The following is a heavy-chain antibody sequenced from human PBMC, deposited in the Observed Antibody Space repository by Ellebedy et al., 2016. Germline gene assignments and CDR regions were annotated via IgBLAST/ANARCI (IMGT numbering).Heavy chain of an antibody. CDR1: GFSFSNYF. Sequence: GGSLRLXXATSGFSFSNYFMTWIRRAPGKGLEWVATISGAGYTTFFADSVKGRFTISRDNFRNTLYLQMNSLRAEDTAVYYCYYGHYSGSWGQGTLVTVSS. CDR2: ISGAGYTT. J-gene: IGHJ4*02. D-gene: IGHD4-17*01. V-gene: IGHV3-23*01. CDR3: YYGHYSGS.